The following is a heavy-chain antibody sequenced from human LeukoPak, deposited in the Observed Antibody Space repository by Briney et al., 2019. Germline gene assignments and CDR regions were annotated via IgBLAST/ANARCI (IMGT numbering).Heavy chain of an antibody. CDR3: ARGSIRHYMDV. V-gene: IGHV3-21*01. D-gene: IGHD6-6*01. CDR2: ISSSSSYI. Sequence: GGSLRLSCAASGFTFSTYAMNWVRQAPGKGLEWVSSISSSSSYIYYADSVKGRFTISRDNAKNSPYLQMNSLRAEDTAVYYCARGSIRHYMDVWGKGTTVTVSS. J-gene: IGHJ6*03. CDR1: GFTFSTYA.